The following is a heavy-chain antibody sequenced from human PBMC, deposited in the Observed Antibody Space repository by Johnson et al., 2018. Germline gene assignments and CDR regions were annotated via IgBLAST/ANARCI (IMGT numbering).Heavy chain of an antibody. D-gene: IGHD2-21*02. CDR1: GFTFSSYS. J-gene: IGHJ6*02. CDR3: SRWRGGAYCGGDCYPGGISYYCGMDV. Sequence: VQLVESGGGLVQPGGSLRLSCAASGFTFSSYSMNWVRQAPGKGLEWVSYISSSSSTIYYADSVKGRFTISRDNAKNSLYLQMNSLRDEDTAGYYCSRWRGGAYCGGDCYPGGISYYCGMDVWGQGTTVTGSS. V-gene: IGHV3-48*02. CDR2: ISSSSSTI.